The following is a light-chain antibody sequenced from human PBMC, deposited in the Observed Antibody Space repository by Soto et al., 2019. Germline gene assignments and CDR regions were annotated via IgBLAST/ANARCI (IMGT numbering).Light chain of an antibody. CDR1: SSDVGGYNY. Sequence: QSALTQPASVSGSPGQSLTISCTGTSSDVGGYNYVSWYQKHPGKAPKLMIYEVSDRPPGVSNRFSGSKSGNTASLTISGLQAEDEADYYCSSYTTSSTAVIFGGGTKVTVL. CDR3: SSYTTSSTAVI. J-gene: IGLJ2*01. CDR2: EVS. V-gene: IGLV2-14*01.